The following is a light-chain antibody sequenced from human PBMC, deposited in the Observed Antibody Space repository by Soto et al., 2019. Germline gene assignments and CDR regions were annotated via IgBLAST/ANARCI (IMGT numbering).Light chain of an antibody. V-gene: IGLV1-40*01. CDR1: SSNIGAGYD. CDR2: GNS. Sequence: QSVLTQPTSVSGAPGQRVTISCTGSSSNIGAGYDVHWYQQLPGTAPKLLIYGNSNRPSGVHDRFSGSKSGTSASLAITGLQAEDEADYYCQSYDSRLSGYVFGSGTKLTVL. CDR3: QSYDSRLSGYV. J-gene: IGLJ1*01.